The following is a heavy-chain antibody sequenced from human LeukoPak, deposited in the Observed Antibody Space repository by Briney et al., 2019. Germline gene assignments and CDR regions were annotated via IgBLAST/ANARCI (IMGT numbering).Heavy chain of an antibody. J-gene: IGHJ4*02. CDR1: GYTFTSYG. D-gene: IGHD6-25*01. CDR3: ARAAAGTDYFDY. Sequence: ASVKVSCKASGYTFTSYGISWVGQAPGQGLEWMGWIGAYNGNTNYAQKLQGSGSMTTDTSTRTAYMQLRSLRSDDTAVYHCARAAAGTDYFDYWGQGTLVTVSS. V-gene: IGHV1-18*01. CDR2: IGAYNGNT.